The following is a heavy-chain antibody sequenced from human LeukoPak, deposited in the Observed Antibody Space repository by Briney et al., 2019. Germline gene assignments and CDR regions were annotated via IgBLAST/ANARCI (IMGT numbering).Heavy chain of an antibody. J-gene: IGHJ4*02. Sequence: SETLSLTCTASGGSISSYYWSWIRQPPGKGLEWIGYIYYSGYTNYSPSLKSRVTISVDTSKNQFSLKLSSVTAADTAMYYCARVSGYDWESFYDYWGQGSLVTVSS. D-gene: IGHD5-12*01. CDR1: GGSISSYY. V-gene: IGHV4-59*01. CDR3: ARVSGYDWESFYDY. CDR2: IYYSGYT.